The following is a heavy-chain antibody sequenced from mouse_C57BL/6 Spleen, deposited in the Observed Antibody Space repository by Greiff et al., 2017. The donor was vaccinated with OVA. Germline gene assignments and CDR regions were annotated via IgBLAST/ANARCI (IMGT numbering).Heavy chain of an antibody. Sequence: QVQLQQSGAELARPGASVKMSCKASGYTFTSYTMHWVKPRPGPGLEWIGYINPSSGYTKYTQKFKDKATLTADNSSSTAYMQLSSLTSEDSAVYYCARSNVSRRVVARGYYAMDDWGHGTSVTVSS. D-gene: IGHD1-1*01. CDR3: ARSNVSRRVVARGYYAMDD. V-gene: IGHV1-4*01. J-gene: IGHJ4*01. CDR2: INPSSGYT. CDR1: GYTFTSYT.